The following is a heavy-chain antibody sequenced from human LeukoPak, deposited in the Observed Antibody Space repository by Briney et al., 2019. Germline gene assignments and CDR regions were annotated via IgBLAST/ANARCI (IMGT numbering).Heavy chain of an antibody. D-gene: IGHD3-22*01. V-gene: IGHV1-2*02. J-gene: IGHJ5*02. Sequence: ASVKVSCKASGYTFTGYYMHWVRQAPGQGLEWMGWINPNSGGTNYAQKFQGRVTMTRDTSISTAYMELSRLRSDDTAVYYCARWSVDYYDSSGYYTLEPWGQGTLVTVSS. CDR2: INPNSGGT. CDR3: ARWSVDYYDSSGYYTLEP. CDR1: GYTFTGYY.